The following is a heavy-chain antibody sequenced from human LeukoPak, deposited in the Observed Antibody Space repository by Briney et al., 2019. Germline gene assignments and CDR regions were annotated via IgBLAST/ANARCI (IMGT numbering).Heavy chain of an antibody. V-gene: IGHV4-34*01. CDR2: INHSGST. Sequence: SETLSLTCAVYGGSFSGYYWSWIRQPPGKGLEWIGEINHSGSTNYNPSLKSRVTISVDTSKNQFSLKLSSVTAAGTAVYYCAIVPKPYSSSWYPPPAPRRHAHFDYWGQGTLVTVSS. D-gene: IGHD6-13*01. CDR1: GGSFSGYY. CDR3: AIVPKPYSSSWYPPPAPRRHAHFDY. J-gene: IGHJ4*02.